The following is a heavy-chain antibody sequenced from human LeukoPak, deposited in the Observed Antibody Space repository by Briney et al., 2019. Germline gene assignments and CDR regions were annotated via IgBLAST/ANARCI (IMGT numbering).Heavy chain of an antibody. CDR2: IYWDDDK. D-gene: IGHD3-22*01. J-gene: IGHJ5*02. CDR3: AHRPFYYDSSGYYSLWFDP. CDR1: GFSLSRSGVG. V-gene: IGHV2-5*02. Sequence: ESGPTLVKPTQTLTLTCTFSGFSLSRSGVGVGWIRQPPGKALEWLALIYWDDDKRYSPSLKSRLTITKDTSKNQVVLTMTNMDPVDTATYYCAHRPFYYDSSGYYSLWFDPWGQGTLVTVSS.